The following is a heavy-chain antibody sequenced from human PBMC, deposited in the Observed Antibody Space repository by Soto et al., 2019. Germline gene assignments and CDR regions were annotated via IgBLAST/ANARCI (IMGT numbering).Heavy chain of an antibody. J-gene: IGHJ3*02. D-gene: IGHD1-7*01. CDR1: GGSFNGYY. CDR2: INRSGST. Sequence: SETLSLTCAVYGGSFNGYYCSWIRQPPGKGLEWIGEINRSGSTNYTPSLKSRVAISADTSKNQFSLKLSSVTAADTAVYYCARGITGTYDAFDIWGQGTMVTV. V-gene: IGHV4-34*01. CDR3: ARGITGTYDAFDI.